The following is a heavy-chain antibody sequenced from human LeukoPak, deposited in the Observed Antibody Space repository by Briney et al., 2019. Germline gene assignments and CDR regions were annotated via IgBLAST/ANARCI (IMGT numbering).Heavy chain of an antibody. CDR1: GGSISSGGYY. CDR3: ARDAMDRGFDY. V-gene: IGHV4-31*03. J-gene: IGHJ4*02. D-gene: IGHD2-2*03. CDR2: IYYSGST. Sequence: PSETLSLTCTVSGGSISSGGYYWSWIRQHPGKGLEWIGYIYYSGSTYYNPSLKSRVTISVDTSKNQFSLKLSSVTAADTAVYYCARDAMDRGFDYWGQGTLVTVSS.